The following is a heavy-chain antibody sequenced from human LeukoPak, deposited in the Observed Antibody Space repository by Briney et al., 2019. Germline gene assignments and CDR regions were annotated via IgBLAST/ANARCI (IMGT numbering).Heavy chain of an antibody. Sequence: SETLSLTCTVSGGSISSSSYYWGWIRQSPGKGLEWIGSIYYSGSTYYNPSLKSRVTISVDTSKNQFSLKLSSVTAAGTAVYYCARLASSLFDYWGQGTLVTVSS. D-gene: IGHD3-10*01. CDR1: GGSISSSSYY. CDR3: ARLASSLFDY. J-gene: IGHJ4*02. V-gene: IGHV4-39*01. CDR2: IYYSGST.